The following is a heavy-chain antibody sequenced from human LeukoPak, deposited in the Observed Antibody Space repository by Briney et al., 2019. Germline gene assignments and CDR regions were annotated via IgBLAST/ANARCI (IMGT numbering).Heavy chain of an antibody. Sequence: GGSLRLSCATSGFTFNTHWMSWVRQAPGKGLEWVANIKKDGTERYYVDSVKGRFPISRDNAKNSLYLQMNSLRAEDTAVYYCARGWDIDYWGQGTLVTVSS. V-gene: IGHV3-7*01. CDR1: GFTFNTHW. CDR3: ARGWDIDY. J-gene: IGHJ4*02. D-gene: IGHD1-26*01. CDR2: IKKDGTER.